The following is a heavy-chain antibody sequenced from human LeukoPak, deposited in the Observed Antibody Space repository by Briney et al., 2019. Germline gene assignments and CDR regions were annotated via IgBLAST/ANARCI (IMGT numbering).Heavy chain of an antibody. V-gene: IGHV3-23*01. J-gene: IGHJ4*02. CDR1: GFTFSSYT. Sequence: GSLRLSCAASGFTFSSYTMSWVRQAPGKGLEWVSAISGSGGSTYYADSVKGRFTISRDNSKNTLYLQMNSLRAEDTAVYYCAKLDSSGYSMFDYWGQGTLVTVTS. CDR2: ISGSGGST. CDR3: AKLDSSGYSMFDY. D-gene: IGHD3-22*01.